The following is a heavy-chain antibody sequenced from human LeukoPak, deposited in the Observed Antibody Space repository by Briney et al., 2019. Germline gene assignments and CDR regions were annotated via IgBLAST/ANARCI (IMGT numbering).Heavy chain of an antibody. CDR2: IYSDDSDI. CDR3: ARTTIFGVVTDY. Sequence: GESLKISCKGSGYRFTSYWIAWVRQMPGKGLEWMGIIYSDDSDIRYSPSFQGQVTISADKSISTAYLQWRSLKASDTAMYYCARTTIFGVVTDYWGQGTLVTVSS. D-gene: IGHD3-3*01. J-gene: IGHJ4*02. V-gene: IGHV5-51*01. CDR1: GYRFTSYW.